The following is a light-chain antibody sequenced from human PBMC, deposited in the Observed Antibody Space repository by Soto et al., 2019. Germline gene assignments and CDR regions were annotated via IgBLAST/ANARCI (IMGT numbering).Light chain of an antibody. CDR2: DAS. CDR3: QQRANWPAT. Sequence: ESVLAQSPATLSLSPGERVTLTCRASQIVRIYLAWYQQKPGQAPRLLIYDASNRATGIPARFSGSGSGTDFTLTISSLEHEDFAGYYCQQRANWPATFGQGTRLEIK. J-gene: IGKJ5*01. CDR1: QIVRIY. V-gene: IGKV3-11*01.